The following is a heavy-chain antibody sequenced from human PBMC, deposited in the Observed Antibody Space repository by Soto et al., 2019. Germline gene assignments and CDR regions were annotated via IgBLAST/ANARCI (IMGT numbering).Heavy chain of an antibody. Sequence: SETLSLTCTVSGGSISSSSYYWGWIRRPPGKGLEWIGSIYYSGSTYYNPSLKSRVTISVDTSKNQFSLKLSSVTAADTAVYYCARQRGFYFGVHYYFDYWGQGTLVTVSS. D-gene: IGHD2-21*01. CDR2: IYYSGST. CDR3: ARQRGFYFGVHYYFDY. J-gene: IGHJ4*02. CDR1: GGSISSSSYY. V-gene: IGHV4-39*01.